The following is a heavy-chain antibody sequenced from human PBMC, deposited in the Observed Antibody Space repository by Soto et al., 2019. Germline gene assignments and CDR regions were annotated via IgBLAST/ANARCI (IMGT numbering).Heavy chain of an antibody. CDR2: IYYSGST. J-gene: IGHJ6*02. D-gene: IGHD1-1*01. Sequence: PSETLSLTCTVSGGSISRYYWSWIRQPPGKGLEWIGYIYYSGSTNYNPSLKSRVTISVDTSKNQFSLKLSSVTAADTAVYYCARHKASNWNIRDYYYGMYVWAQGTTDTVSS. CDR3: ARHKASNWNIRDYYYGMYV. V-gene: IGHV4-59*01. CDR1: GGSISRYY.